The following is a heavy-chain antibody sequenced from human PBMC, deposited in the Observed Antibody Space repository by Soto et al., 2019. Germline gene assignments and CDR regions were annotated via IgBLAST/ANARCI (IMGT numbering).Heavy chain of an antibody. CDR2: IGTAGDT. CDR1: GFSLSSYD. D-gene: IGHD3-3*01. Sequence: GSLRLCCAASGFSLSSYDMHWVRQATGKGLEWVSAIGTAGDTYYPGSVKGRFTISRENAKNSLYLQMNSLRAGDTAVYYCARGILRFLEWPEPSYGMDVWGQGTTVTVSS. J-gene: IGHJ6*02. CDR3: ARGILRFLEWPEPSYGMDV. V-gene: IGHV3-13*01.